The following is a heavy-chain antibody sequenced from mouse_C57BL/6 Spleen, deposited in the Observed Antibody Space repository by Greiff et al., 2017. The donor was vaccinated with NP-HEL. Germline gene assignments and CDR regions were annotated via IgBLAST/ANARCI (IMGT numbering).Heavy chain of an antibody. CDR3: ARSTTVAYFDV. CDR2: IYPGDGDT. V-gene: IGHV1-80*01. Sequence: VQLQESGAELVKPGASVKISCKASGYAFSSYWMNWVKQRPGKGLEWIGQIYPGDGDTNYNGKFKGKATLTADKSSSTAYMQLSSLTSEDSAVYFCARSTTVAYFDVWGTGTTVTVSS. J-gene: IGHJ1*03. CDR1: GYAFSSYW. D-gene: IGHD1-1*01.